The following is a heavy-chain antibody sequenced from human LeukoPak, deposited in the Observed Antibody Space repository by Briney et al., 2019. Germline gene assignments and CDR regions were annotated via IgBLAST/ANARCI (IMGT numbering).Heavy chain of an antibody. J-gene: IGHJ4*02. V-gene: IGHV1-18*01. Sequence: ASVKVSCKASGGTFSSYAISWVRQAPGQGLEWMGWISAYNGNTNYAQKLQGRVTMTTDTSTSTAYMELRSLRSDDTAVYYCAREDENCSGGSCYGGSDYWGQGTLVTVSS. CDR3: AREDENCSGGSCYGGSDY. D-gene: IGHD2-15*01. CDR1: GGTFSSYA. CDR2: ISAYNGNT.